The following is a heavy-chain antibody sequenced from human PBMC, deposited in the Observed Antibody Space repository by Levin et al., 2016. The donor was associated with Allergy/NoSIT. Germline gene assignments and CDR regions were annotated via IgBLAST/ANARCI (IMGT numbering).Heavy chain of an antibody. V-gene: IGHV3-15*01. Sequence: WIRQPPGKGLEWVGRIKGKADGGTTDYAGPVKGRFTITRDNSKSTLYLQMNSLRTEDSAVYYCVTDGVDLPDATTWGDFDCWGQGTLVTVSS. CDR2: IKGKADGGTT. CDR3: VTDGVDLPDATTWGDFDC. J-gene: IGHJ4*01. D-gene: IGHD3-10*01.